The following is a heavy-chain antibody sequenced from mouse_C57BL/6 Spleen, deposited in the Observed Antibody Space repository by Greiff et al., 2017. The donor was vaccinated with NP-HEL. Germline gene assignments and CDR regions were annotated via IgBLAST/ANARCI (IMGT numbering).Heavy chain of an antibody. CDR3: ARDLENAMDY. CDR1: GYTFTSYW. V-gene: IGHV1-64*01. CDR2: IHPNSGGT. J-gene: IGHJ4*01. Sequence: QVQLQQPGAELVKPGASVKLSCKASGYTFTSYWMHWVKQRPGQGLEWIGMIHPNSGGTNYNEKFKSKATLTVDKSSSTAYMQHSSLTSEDSAGYYCARDLENAMDYWGQGTSVTVSS.